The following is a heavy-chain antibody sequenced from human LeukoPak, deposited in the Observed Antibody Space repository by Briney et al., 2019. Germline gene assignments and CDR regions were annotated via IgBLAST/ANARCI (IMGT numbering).Heavy chain of an antibody. CDR3: ARVLDSSGYYVDY. CDR2: MNPNSGNT. Sequence: GASVKVSCKASGYTFTSYAMNWVRQAPGQGLEWMGWMNPNSGNTGYAQKFQGRVTITRNTSISTAYMELSSLRSEDTAVYYCARVLDSSGYYVDYWGQGTLVTVSS. J-gene: IGHJ4*02. V-gene: IGHV1-8*03. D-gene: IGHD3-22*01. CDR1: GYTFTSYA.